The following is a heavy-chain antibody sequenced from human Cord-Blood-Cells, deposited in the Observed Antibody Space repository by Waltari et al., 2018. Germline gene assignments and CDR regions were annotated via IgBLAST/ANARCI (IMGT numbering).Heavy chain of an antibody. CDR2: IWYDGSNK. CDR3: AREIRITMVQGVIITNTLDY. D-gene: IGHD3-10*01. CDR1: GFTFSSYG. J-gene: IGHJ4*02. Sequence: QVQLVESGGGVVQTGRSLRLSCAASGFTFSSYGMHWVRQAPGQGLEWVAVIWYDGSNKYYADSVKGRFTISRDNSKNTLYLQMNSLRAEDTAVYYCAREIRITMVQGVIITNTLDYWGQGTLVTVSS. V-gene: IGHV3-33*01.